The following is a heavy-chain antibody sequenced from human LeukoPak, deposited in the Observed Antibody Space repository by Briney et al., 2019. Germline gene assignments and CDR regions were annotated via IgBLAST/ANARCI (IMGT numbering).Heavy chain of an antibody. D-gene: IGHD2-21*01. CDR3: ARSRGAYCGGDCYNDY. CDR2: INPSGGST. CDR1: GYTFTSYY. Sequence: SVKVSCKASGYTFTSYYMHWVRQAPGQGLEWMGIINPSGGSTGYAQKFQGRVTMTRDTSTSTVYMELSSLRSEDTAVYYCARSRGAYCGGDCYNDYWGQGTLVTVS. V-gene: IGHV1-46*03. J-gene: IGHJ4*02.